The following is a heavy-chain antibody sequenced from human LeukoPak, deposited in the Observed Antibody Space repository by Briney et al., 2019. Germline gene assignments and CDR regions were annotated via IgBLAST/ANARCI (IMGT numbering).Heavy chain of an antibody. V-gene: IGHV1-46*03. J-gene: IGHJ5*02. CDR1: GYTFTSYY. D-gene: IGHD3-16*01. CDR3: ARGMITVPGTFDP. CDR2: INPSGGST. Sequence: GASVKLSCKASGYTFTSYYMHWVRQSPGPQLKWMGIINPSGGSTSYAQKLQGRVTMTRDTSTSTVYMELSSLRSEDTAVYYCARGMITVPGTFDPWGQGTLVTVSS.